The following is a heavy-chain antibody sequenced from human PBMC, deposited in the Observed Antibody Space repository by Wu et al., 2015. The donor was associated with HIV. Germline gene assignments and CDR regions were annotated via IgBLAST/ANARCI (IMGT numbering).Heavy chain of an antibody. D-gene: IGHD4-17*01. V-gene: IGHV1-69*11. J-gene: IGHJ6*02. Sequence: QVQLVQSGAEVKKPGSSVKVSCKASGGTFSSHAISWVRQAPGQGLEWMGRVIPVLGTTNYAENFQGRVTMTADEFTSTAYMELSSLRSEDTAVYYCARDAPRPPPTPTTVTLTTFDVRGDQGNT. CDR2: VIPVLGTT. CDR1: GGTFSSHA. CDR3: ARDAPRPPPTPTTVTLTTFDVR.